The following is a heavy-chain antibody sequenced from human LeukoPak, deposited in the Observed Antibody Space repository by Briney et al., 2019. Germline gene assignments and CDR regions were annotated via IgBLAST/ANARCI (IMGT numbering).Heavy chain of an antibody. Sequence: PGGSLRLSCAASGFTVSSNYVSWVRQAPGKGLEWVSAIGGSGDSTYYADSVKGRFTISRDNSKNTLYLQMSSLRAEDTAIYYCAKDESRSSGRASGFDPWGQGTLVTVSS. CDR3: AKDESRSSGRASGFDP. V-gene: IGHV3-23*01. CDR2: IGGSGDST. D-gene: IGHD6-19*01. J-gene: IGHJ5*02. CDR1: GFTVSSNY.